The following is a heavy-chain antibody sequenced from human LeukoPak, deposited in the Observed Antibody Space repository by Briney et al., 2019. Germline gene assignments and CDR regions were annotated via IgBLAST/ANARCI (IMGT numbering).Heavy chain of an antibody. CDR2: ISGSGDGT. J-gene: IGHJ1*01. CDR3: AKDLDDSSGFYSYHH. CDR1: GFTFSSYA. Sequence: PGGSLRLSCAASGFTFSSYAMSWARQAPGKGLERVSTISGSGDGTYYADSVKGHFTISRDNSKNTVYLQMNSLRADDTAVYYCAKDLDDSSGFYSYHHWGQGTLVTVSS. V-gene: IGHV3-23*01. D-gene: IGHD3-22*01.